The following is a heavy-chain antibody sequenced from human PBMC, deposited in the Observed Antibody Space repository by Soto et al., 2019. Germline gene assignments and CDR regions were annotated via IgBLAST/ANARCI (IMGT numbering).Heavy chain of an antibody. CDR3: TRAPSFYSSSWFPSLE. V-gene: IGHV1-18*01. D-gene: IGHD6-13*01. CDR1: GYTFTSYG. J-gene: IGHJ4*02. CDR2: ISAYNGNT. Sequence: ASVKVSCKASGYTFTSYGISWVRQAPGQGLEWMGWISAYNGNTNYAQKFQGRVTMTTDTSTSTAYMELSSLRSEDTAVYYCTRAPSFYSSSWFPSLEWGQGTLVTVSS.